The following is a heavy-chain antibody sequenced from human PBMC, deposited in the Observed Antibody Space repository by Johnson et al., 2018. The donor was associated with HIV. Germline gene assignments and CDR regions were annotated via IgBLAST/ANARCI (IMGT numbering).Heavy chain of an antibody. J-gene: IGHJ3*02. CDR2: IYSGGST. CDR3: ARDSDISLGVAGAFDI. V-gene: IGHV3-53*01. Sequence: VQLVESGGGLIQPGGSLRLSCAASGFTVSSTYMSWVRQAPGKGLELVSAIYSGGSTYYADSVKGRFTISRDNSKNTLDLQMNSLRAEDTAVYYCARDSDISLGVAGAFDIWGQGTMVTVYS. D-gene: IGHD3-9*01. CDR1: GFTVSSTY.